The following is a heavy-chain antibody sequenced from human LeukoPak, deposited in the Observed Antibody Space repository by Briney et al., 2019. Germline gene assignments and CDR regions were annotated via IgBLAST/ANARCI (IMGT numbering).Heavy chain of an antibody. Sequence: SETLSLTCTVSGGSISSYYWSWIRQPPGKGLEWIGYIYYSGSTNYNPSLKSRVTISVDTSKNQSSLKLSSVTAADTAVYYCARLRGVVPAASKRFDPWGQGTLATVSS. CDR2: IYYSGST. CDR1: GGSISSYY. J-gene: IGHJ5*02. V-gene: IGHV4-59*01. CDR3: ARLRGVVPAASKRFDP. D-gene: IGHD2-2*01.